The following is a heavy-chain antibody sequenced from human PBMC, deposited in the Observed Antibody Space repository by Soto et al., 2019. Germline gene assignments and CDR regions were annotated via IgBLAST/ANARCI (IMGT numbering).Heavy chain of an antibody. J-gene: IGHJ6*02. CDR3: ARYIPGVRYYGMDV. CDR2: IGESGTPT. Sequence: EVQLLESGGGLVQPGVSLRLSCAASGFTFSSYAMKWVRQAPGKGLEWVSLIGESGTPTYYADSVKGRFTISRDNSGNTLFLEMYSLSAEDTAVYYCARYIPGVRYYGMDVWCQGTTVTVSS. CDR1: GFTFSSYA. D-gene: IGHD2-2*01. V-gene: IGHV3-23*01.